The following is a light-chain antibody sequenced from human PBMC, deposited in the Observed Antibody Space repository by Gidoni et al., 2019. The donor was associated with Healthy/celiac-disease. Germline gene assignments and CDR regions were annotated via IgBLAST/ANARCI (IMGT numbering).Light chain of an antibody. CDR2: AAS. CDR3: QQSYSTPVT. Sequence: DIQMTQSPSSLSASVGDRVTITCRASQSISSYLNWYQQKPGKAPKLLIYAASSLQSGVPSRVSGSGSGTDFTLTISSLQPEDFATYYWQQSYSTPVTFGQGTKLEIK. CDR1: QSISSY. V-gene: IGKV1-39*01. J-gene: IGKJ2*01.